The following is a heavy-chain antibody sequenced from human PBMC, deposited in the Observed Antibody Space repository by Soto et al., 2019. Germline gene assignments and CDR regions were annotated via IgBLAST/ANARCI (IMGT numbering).Heavy chain of an antibody. V-gene: IGHV3-21*01. CDR3: ARSGAVTNYYYGMDV. CDR2: ISSSSSYI. Sequence: GGSLRLSLAASGFTFRSYNMNWVPQAPGKGLEWVSSISSSSSYIYYADSVKGRFTISRDNSKNTLYLQMNSLRAEDTAVYYCARSGAVTNYYYGMDVWGQGTTVTV. CDR1: GFTFRSYN. J-gene: IGHJ6*02. D-gene: IGHD4-17*01.